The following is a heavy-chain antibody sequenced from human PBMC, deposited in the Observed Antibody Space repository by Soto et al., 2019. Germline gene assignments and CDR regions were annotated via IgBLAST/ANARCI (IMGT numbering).Heavy chain of an antibody. J-gene: IGHJ4*02. CDR2: ISAYNGNT. D-gene: IGHD4-17*01. V-gene: IGHV1-18*01. CDR1: GYTFTDYG. Sequence: ASVKVSCKASGYTFTDYGISWVRQAPGEGLEWMGSISAYNGNTNYPQNLQGRVTMTTDTSTSTAYMELRSLRSDDTAVYYCARDRSSRDYGDYELSYWGQGTQVTVSS. CDR3: ARDRSSRDYGDYELSY.